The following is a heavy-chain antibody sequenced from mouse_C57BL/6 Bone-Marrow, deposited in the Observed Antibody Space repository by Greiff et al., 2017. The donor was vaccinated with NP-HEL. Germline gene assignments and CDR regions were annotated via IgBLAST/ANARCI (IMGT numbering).Heavy chain of an antibody. J-gene: IGHJ3*01. Sequence: QVQLQQPGAELVKPGASVKLSCKASGYTFTSYWMHWVKQRPGQGLEWIGMIHPNSGSTNYNEKFKSKATLTVDKSSSTAYMQLSSLTSEDSAVYYCARVRLLRSWFAYWGQGTLVTVSA. D-gene: IGHD2-3*01. CDR1: GYTFTSYW. CDR3: ARVRLLRSWFAY. CDR2: IHPNSGST. V-gene: IGHV1-64*01.